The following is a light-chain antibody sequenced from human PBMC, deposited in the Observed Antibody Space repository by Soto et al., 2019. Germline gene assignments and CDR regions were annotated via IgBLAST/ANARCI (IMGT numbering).Light chain of an antibody. CDR2: EVT. CDR3: YSYTTRSTYV. V-gene: IGLV2-14*01. Sequence: QSALTQPASVSGSPGQSITISCNETSRDIGFFNYVSWYQQFPGNAPKLIIFEVTNRPSGVSNRFSASKSGNTSCLTISGQQAEDGADYYCYSYTTRSTYVFGTGTKLTV. CDR1: SRDIGFFNY. J-gene: IGLJ1*01.